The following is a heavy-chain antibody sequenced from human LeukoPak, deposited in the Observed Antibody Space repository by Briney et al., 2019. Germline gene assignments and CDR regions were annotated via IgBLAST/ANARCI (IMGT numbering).Heavy chain of an antibody. CDR2: IIPIFGTA. Sequence: SVKVSCKASGGTFSSYAISWVRQAPGQGLEWMGRIIPIFGTANYAQKFQGRVTITTDESTSTAYMELSSLRSEETAVYYCARPSSGWSGLDYWGQGTLVTVSS. J-gene: IGHJ4*02. V-gene: IGHV1-69*05. CDR3: ARPSSGWSGLDY. CDR1: GGTFSSYA. D-gene: IGHD6-19*01.